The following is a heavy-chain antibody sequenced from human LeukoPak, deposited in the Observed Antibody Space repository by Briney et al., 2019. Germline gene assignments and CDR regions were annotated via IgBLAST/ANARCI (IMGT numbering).Heavy chain of an antibody. Sequence: SSETLSLTCTVSGGSISSYYWSWIRQPPGKGLEWIGEINHSGSTNYNPSLKSRVTISVDTSKNQFSLKLSSVTAADTAVYYCARVGRLGIVVVPAADDAFDIWGQGTMVTVSS. CDR2: INHSGST. V-gene: IGHV4-34*01. J-gene: IGHJ3*02. CDR3: ARVGRLGIVVVPAADDAFDI. D-gene: IGHD2-2*03. CDR1: GGSISSYY.